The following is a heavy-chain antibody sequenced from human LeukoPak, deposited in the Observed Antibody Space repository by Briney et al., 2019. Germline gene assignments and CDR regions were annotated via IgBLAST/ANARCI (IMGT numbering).Heavy chain of an antibody. D-gene: IGHD2-2*01. CDR2: ISSSSNTI. J-gene: IGHJ4*02. CDR3: APGYCTSTSCSHYFEH. CDR1: GFTFNSYS. Sequence: PGGSLRLSCAASGFTFNSYSMNWVRQAPGKGLEWVSYISSSSNTIYYADSVKGRFTISRDIAKNSLYLQLNSLRAEDTAVYYCAPGYCTSTSCSHYFEHWGQGTLVTVSS. V-gene: IGHV3-48*01.